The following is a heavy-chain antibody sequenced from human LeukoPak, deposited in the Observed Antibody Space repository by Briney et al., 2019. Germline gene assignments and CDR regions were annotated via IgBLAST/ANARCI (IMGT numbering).Heavy chain of an antibody. J-gene: IGHJ6*03. CDR2: ISSSSSYI. CDR1: GFTFSSYS. V-gene: IGHV3-21*01. D-gene: IGHD1-26*01. Sequence: PGGSLRLSCAASGFTFSSYSMNWVRQAPGKGLEWVSSISSSSSYIYYADSVKGRSTISRDNAKNSLYLQMTSLRAEDTAVYYFVRDPGWETLSYYYCYRDVWGKGNTVTVSS. CDR3: VRDPGWETLSYYYCYRDV.